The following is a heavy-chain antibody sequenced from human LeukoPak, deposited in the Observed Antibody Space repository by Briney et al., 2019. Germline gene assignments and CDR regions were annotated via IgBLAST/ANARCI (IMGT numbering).Heavy chain of an antibody. CDR2: INPNSGGT. V-gene: IGHV1-2*06. Sequence: ASVKLSCKASGYTFTGYYMHWVRQAPGQGLEWMGRINPNSGGTNYAQKFQGRVTMTRDTSISTACMELSRLRSDDTAVYYCARIPITMVRGVRDYWGQGTLVTVSS. CDR3: ARIPITMVRGVRDY. J-gene: IGHJ4*02. D-gene: IGHD3-10*01. CDR1: GYTFTGYY.